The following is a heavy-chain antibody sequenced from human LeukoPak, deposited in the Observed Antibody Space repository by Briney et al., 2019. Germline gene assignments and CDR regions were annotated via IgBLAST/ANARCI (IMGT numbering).Heavy chain of an antibody. CDR2: IYYSGST. J-gene: IGHJ5*02. V-gene: IGHV4-59*01. D-gene: IGHD4-17*01. CDR1: GGSISSYY. CDR3: ARVGRVTTENWFDP. Sequence: SETLPLTCTVSGGSISSYYWSWIRQPPGKGLEWIGYIYYSGSTNYNPSLKSRVTISVDTSKDQFSLKLSSVTAADTAVYYCARVGRVTTENWFDPWGQGTLVTVSS.